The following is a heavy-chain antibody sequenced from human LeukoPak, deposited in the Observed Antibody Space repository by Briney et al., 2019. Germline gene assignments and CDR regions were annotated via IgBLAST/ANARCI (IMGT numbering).Heavy chain of an antibody. V-gene: IGHV3-23*01. J-gene: IGHJ4*02. CDR1: GFTFDDYG. CDR3: AKGHYGSGSYYDY. CDR2: ISGSGGST. D-gene: IGHD3-10*01. Sequence: GGSLRLSCAASGFTFDDYGMSWVRQAPGKGLEWVSAISGSGGSTYYADSVKGRFTISRDNSKSTLYLQMNSLRAEDTAVYYCAKGHYGSGSYYDYWGQGTLVTVSS.